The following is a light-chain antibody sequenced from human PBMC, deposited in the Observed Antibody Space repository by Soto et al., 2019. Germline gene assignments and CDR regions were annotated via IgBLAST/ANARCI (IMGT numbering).Light chain of an antibody. V-gene: IGKV2-28*01. J-gene: IGKJ4*01. CDR3: MQALNTPS. CDR2: WAS. Sequence: DIVMTQSPLSLSVSPGEPASISCRSSQSLLHSKGNHYLDWYVQKPGQSPQLLIYWASTRASGXPXXFSGSGSGTDFTLKISRVEAEDAGTYYCMQALNTPSFGGGTKVEIK. CDR1: QSLLHSKGNHY.